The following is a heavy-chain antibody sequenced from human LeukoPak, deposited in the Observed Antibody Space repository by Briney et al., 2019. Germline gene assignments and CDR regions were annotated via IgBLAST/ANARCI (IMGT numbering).Heavy chain of an antibody. J-gene: IGHJ4*02. CDR1: GYTFTSYY. V-gene: IGHV1-46*01. CDR3: ARGIAVAGQLGPRYFDY. D-gene: IGHD6-19*01. CDR2: INPSGGST. Sequence: ASVKVSCKASGYTFTSYYIHWVRQAPGQGLEWMGIINPSGGSTSYAQKFQGRVTMTRDTSTSTVYMELSSLRSEDTAVYYCARGIAVAGQLGPRYFDYWGQGTLVTDSS.